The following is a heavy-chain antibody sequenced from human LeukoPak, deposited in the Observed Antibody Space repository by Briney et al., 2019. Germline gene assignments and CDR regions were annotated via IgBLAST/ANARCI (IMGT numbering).Heavy chain of an antibody. CDR2: IYPGDYDT. CDR3: ARAPTSVSNPYYFDS. Sequence: GESLKISCKGSGYSLSNYWIAWERQMPGKGLEYMGIIYPGDYDTRYSPSFRGQVTISVDKSIATAYLQWASLKASDTATYYCARAPTSVSNPYYFDSWGQGTLVTVSS. CDR1: GYSLSNYW. V-gene: IGHV5-51*01. J-gene: IGHJ4*02. D-gene: IGHD4-11*01.